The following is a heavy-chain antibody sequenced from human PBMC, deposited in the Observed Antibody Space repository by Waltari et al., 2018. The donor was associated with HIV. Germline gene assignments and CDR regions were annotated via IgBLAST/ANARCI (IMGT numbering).Heavy chain of an antibody. D-gene: IGHD2-15*01. CDR2: INHSGST. CDR3: ARGAGAANGNWFDP. Sequence: QVQLQQWGAGLLKPSETLSLTCAVYGGSFSGYYWSWIRQPPGKGLEWIGEINHSGSTNYNPSLKSRVTISVDTSKNQFSLKLSSVPAADTAVYYCARGAGAANGNWFDPWGQGTLVTVSS. CDR1: GGSFSGYY. J-gene: IGHJ5*02. V-gene: IGHV4-34*01.